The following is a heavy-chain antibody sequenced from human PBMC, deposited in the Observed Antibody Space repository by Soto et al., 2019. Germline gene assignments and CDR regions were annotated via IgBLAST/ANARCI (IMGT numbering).Heavy chain of an antibody. CDR2: IHNSGST. Sequence: QVQLQESGPGLVKPSQTLSLTCTVSGGSVSSGSSYWTWIRQPPGKVLEWIGYIHNSGSTYYSPALTSSLTISVDASYNQFSLTVSSVTAADTPVYYCVRVWNHCSGGTCPEAVDYWGQGTLITVSS. D-gene: IGHD2-15*01. V-gene: IGHV4-30-4*01. CDR3: VRVWNHCSGGTCPEAVDY. J-gene: IGHJ4*02. CDR1: GGSVSSGSSY.